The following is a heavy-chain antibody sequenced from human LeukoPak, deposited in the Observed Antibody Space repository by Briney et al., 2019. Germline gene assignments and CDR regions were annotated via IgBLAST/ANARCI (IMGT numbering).Heavy chain of an antibody. D-gene: IGHD6-19*01. Sequence: PSETLSLTCTASAGSISSYYWNWLRQPPGKGLEWIGSIYYSGSTYYNPSLKSRVTISVDTSKNQFSLKLSSVTAADTVVYYCATGSSGWRDYWGQGTLVTVSS. V-gene: IGHV4-59*05. J-gene: IGHJ4*02. CDR3: ATGSSGWRDY. CDR1: AGSISSYY. CDR2: IYYSGST.